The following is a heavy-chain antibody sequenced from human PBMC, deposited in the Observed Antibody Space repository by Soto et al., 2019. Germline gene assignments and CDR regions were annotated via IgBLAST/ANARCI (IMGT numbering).Heavy chain of an antibody. CDR3: ARGGTMALDY. CDR1: GFSLTNYD. Sequence: PGGSLRLSCTASGFSLTNYDMHWVRQAPGKGLEWVSVIYSGGSTYYADSVKGRFTISRDNSKNTLYLQMNSLRAEDTAVYYCARGGTMALDYWGQGTLVTVSS. CDR2: IYSGGST. V-gene: IGHV3-66*01. D-gene: IGHD3-10*01. J-gene: IGHJ4*02.